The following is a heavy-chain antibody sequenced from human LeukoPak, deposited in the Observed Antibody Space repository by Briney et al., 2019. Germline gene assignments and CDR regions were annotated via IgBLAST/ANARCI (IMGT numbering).Heavy chain of an antibody. V-gene: IGHV4-59*02. D-gene: IGHD2-21*02. Sequence: SETLSLTCTVSGGSVSSYYWSWIRQPPGKGLEWIGYIYYSGSTNYNPSLKSRVTISVDTSKNQFSLKLSSVTAADTAVYYCARDRGTYCGGDCYSGLFDYWGQGTLVTVSS. CDR1: GGSVSSYY. J-gene: IGHJ4*02. CDR3: ARDRGTYCGGDCYSGLFDY. CDR2: IYYSGST.